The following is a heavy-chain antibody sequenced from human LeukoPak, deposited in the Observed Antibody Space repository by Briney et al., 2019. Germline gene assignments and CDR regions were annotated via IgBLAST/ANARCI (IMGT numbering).Heavy chain of an antibody. CDR2: IYYSGST. J-gene: IGHJ5*02. D-gene: IGHD3-3*01. V-gene: IGHV4-30-4*08. CDR3: ARANFTYYDFWSGYSDGFDP. Sequence: SQTPSLTCTVSGGSISSGDYYWSWIRQPPGKGLEWIGYIYYSGSTYYNPSLKSRVTISVGTSKNQFSLKLSSVTAADTAVYYCARANFTYYDFWSGYSDGFDPWGQGTLVTVSS. CDR1: GGSISSGDYY.